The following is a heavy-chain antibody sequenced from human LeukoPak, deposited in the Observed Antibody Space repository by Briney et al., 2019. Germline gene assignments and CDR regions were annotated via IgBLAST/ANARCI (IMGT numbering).Heavy chain of an antibody. CDR3: ATPGSVSLMLHYIDY. Sequence: GRSLRLSCAASGFTFSNYAMHWVRQAPGKGLEWVAVISSEVDKKYYADSVEGRFTISRDNSKYTLYLQMNSLTPEDTAVYYCATPGSVSLMLHYIDYWGQGTLVTVSS. CDR1: GFTFSNYA. D-gene: IGHD3-16*01. V-gene: IGHV3-30-3*01. CDR2: ISSEVDKK. J-gene: IGHJ4*02.